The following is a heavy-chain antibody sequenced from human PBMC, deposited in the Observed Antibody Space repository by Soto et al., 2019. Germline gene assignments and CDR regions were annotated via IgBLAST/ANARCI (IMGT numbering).Heavy chain of an antibody. CDR2: INAGNGNT. J-gene: IGHJ5*02. CDR1: GYTFTSYA. Sequence: ASVKVSCKASGYTFTSYAIHWVRQAPGQRLEWMGWINAGNGNTKYSQKFQGRVTITRDTSASTAYMELSSLRSEDTAVYYCARDNVHPQTVWFSSSWYSPGFDPWGQGTLVTVSS. D-gene: IGHD6-13*01. V-gene: IGHV1-3*01. CDR3: ARDNVHPQTVWFSSSWYSPGFDP.